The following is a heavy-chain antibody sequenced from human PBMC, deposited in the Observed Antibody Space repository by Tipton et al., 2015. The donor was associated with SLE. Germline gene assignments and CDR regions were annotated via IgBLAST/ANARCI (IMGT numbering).Heavy chain of an antibody. CDR1: GFTFSSYG. D-gene: IGHD1-14*01. CDR2: IRYDGSNK. CDR3: ARGLEPRTTYFDY. Sequence: SLRLSCAASGFTFSSYGMHWVRQAPGKGLEWVAFIRYDGSNKYYADSVKGRFTISRDNSKNTLYLQMNSLRAEDTAVYYCARGLEPRTTYFDYWGQGTLVTVSS. J-gene: IGHJ4*02. V-gene: IGHV3-30*02.